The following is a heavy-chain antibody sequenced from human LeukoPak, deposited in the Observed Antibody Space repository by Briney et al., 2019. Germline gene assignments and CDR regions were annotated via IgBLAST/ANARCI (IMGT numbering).Heavy chain of an antibody. D-gene: IGHD3-3*01. CDR2: ISYDGSNK. Sequence: PGRSLRLSCAASGFTFDDYAMHWVRQAPGKGLEWVAVISYDGSNKYYADSVKGRFTISRDNSKNTLYLQMNSLRAEDTAVSYCAKDRDVSGYPYYFDYWGQGILVTVSS. CDR3: AKDRDVSGYPYYFDY. J-gene: IGHJ4*02. V-gene: IGHV3-30-3*02. CDR1: GFTFDDYA.